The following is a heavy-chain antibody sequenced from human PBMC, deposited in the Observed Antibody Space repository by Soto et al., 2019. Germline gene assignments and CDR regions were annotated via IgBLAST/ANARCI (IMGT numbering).Heavy chain of an antibody. D-gene: IGHD3-3*01. CDR1: GGTFSSYA. CDR3: ASTLGALEWLRYGMDV. J-gene: IGHJ6*02. CDR2: IIPIFGTA. Sequence: QVQLVQSGAEVKKPGSSVKVSCKASGGTFSSYAISWVRQAPGQGLEWMGGIIPIFGTANYAQKYQGRVTITADESTSTAYMELSSLRSEDTAVYYCASTLGALEWLRYGMDVWSQGTTVTVSS. V-gene: IGHV1-69*01.